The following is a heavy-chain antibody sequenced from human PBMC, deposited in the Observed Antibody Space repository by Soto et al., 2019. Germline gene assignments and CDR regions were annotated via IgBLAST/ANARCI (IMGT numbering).Heavy chain of an antibody. D-gene: IGHD6-19*01. J-gene: IGHJ4*02. CDR2: ISSSGSTI. CDR1: GFTFSSYE. V-gene: IGHV3-48*03. Sequence: SLRLSCAASGFTFSSYEMNWVRQAPGKGLEWVSYISSSGSTIYYADSVKGRFTISRDNAKNSLYLQMNSLRAEDTAVYYCARSSSSGWSYYFDYWGQGTLVTVSS. CDR3: ARSSSSGWSYYFDY.